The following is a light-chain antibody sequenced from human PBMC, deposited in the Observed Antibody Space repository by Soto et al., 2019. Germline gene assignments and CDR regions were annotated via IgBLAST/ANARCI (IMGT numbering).Light chain of an antibody. J-gene: IGLJ2*01. V-gene: IGLV2-14*01. CDR2: DVS. CDR3: SSYTRSSTQV. CDR1: SSDVGGYNY. Sequence: QSALTQPASVSGSPGQSITISCTGTSSDVGGYNYVSWYQQHPGKSPKLMIYDVSNRPSGVSNRFSGSKSGHTASLTISGLQAEDEDDYYCSSYTRSSTQVFGGGTTVTVL.